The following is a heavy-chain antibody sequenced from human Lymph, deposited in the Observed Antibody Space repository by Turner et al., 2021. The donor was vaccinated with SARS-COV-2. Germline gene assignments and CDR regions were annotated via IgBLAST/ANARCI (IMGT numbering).Heavy chain of an antibody. CDR3: ARVVVLRRAYFDY. J-gene: IGHJ4*02. CDR2: IDYSGST. CDR1: GCSISSGDYY. V-gene: IGHV4-30-4*01. D-gene: IGHD2-8*01. Sequence: QVQLQESGPGLVKPSQTLSLTCTFSGCSISSGDYYGGWIRQPPGKGLEWIGYIDYSGSTFNNPSIKSRVTISVDTTKNQFSLKLGSVTAADTAVYYCARVVVLRRAYFDYWGQGTLVTVSS.